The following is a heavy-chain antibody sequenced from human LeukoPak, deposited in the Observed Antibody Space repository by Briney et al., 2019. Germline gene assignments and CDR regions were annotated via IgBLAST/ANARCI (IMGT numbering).Heavy chain of an antibody. Sequence: GESLKISCKGSGYSFTSYWIGRVRQMPGKGLEWMGIIYPGDSDTRYSPSFQGQVTISADKSISTAYLQWSSLKASDTAMYYCARQGCSSTSCYLAFDIWGQGTMVTVSS. D-gene: IGHD2-2*01. CDR2: IYPGDSDT. CDR3: ARQGCSSTSCYLAFDI. J-gene: IGHJ3*02. V-gene: IGHV5-51*01. CDR1: GYSFTSYW.